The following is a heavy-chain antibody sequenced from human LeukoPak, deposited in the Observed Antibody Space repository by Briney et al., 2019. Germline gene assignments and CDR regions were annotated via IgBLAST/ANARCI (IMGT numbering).Heavy chain of an antibody. V-gene: IGHV3-74*01. CDR1: GLSFRTYW. J-gene: IGHJ4*02. CDR3: AIEGGDGYTFY. CDR2: LHSDHGAV. D-gene: IGHD5-24*01. Sequence: GGSLRLSCAVSGLSFRTYWMHWVRQAPGKGLVWVSRLHSDHGAVNYADSVQGRFTISRDNAKNILFLEMNSRSGEDTAMYYCAIEGGDGYTFYWGQGTLVTVSS.